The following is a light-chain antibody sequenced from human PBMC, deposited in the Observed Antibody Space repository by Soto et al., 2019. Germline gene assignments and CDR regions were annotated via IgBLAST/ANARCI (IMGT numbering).Light chain of an antibody. CDR1: SSNIGAGFD. CDR3: QSYDSSLTGSKV. V-gene: IGLV1-40*01. CDR2: GNS. J-gene: IGLJ1*01. Sequence: QSALAQPRSVSGAPGQRVTISCTGSSSNIGAGFDVHWYQQLPGTAPKLLIYGNSNRPSRVPDRFSGSRSGTSASLAITGLQAEDEADYYCQSYDSSLTGSKVFGSGTKVTVL.